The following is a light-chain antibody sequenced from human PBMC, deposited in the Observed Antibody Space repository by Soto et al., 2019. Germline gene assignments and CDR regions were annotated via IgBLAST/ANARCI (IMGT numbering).Light chain of an antibody. J-gene: IGKJ4*01. CDR3: QQYVSRPLT. CDR1: QSISNSY. CDR2: GAS. Sequence: EIVLTQSPGTLSLSPGERATLSCRASQSISNSYVAWHQQKSGQAPRLLMYGASNRATGTPDRFSGSGSGTDFTLTISRLEPEDFAVYFCQQYVSRPLTFGGGNKVEIK. V-gene: IGKV3-20*01.